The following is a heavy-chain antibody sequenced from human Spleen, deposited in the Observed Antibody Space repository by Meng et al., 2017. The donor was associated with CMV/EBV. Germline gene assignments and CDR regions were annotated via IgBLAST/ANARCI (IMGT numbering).Heavy chain of an antibody. V-gene: IGHV5-51*01. CDR2: IYPGDSDT. CDR1: GYSFTSYW. D-gene: IGHD2/OR15-2a*01. J-gene: IGHJ5*02. CDR3: ARTYIVQEGWFDP. Sequence: CKGSGYSFTSYWIGWVRQMPGKGLEWMGIIYPGDSDTRYSPSFQGQVTISADKSISTAYLQWSSLKASDTAMYYCARTYIVQEGWFDPWGQGTLVTVSS.